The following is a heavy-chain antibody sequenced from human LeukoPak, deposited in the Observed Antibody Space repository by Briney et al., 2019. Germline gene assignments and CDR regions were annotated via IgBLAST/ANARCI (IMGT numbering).Heavy chain of an antibody. CDR2: IYYSGST. Sequence: TLSLTCTVSGGSISSGGYYWSWIRQHPGKGLEWIGYIYYSGSTYYNPSLKSRVTISVDTSKNQFSLKLSSVTAADTAVYYCATVVASRSWGFDYWGQGTLVTVSS. V-gene: IGHV4-31*03. CDR3: ATVVASRSWGFDY. J-gene: IGHJ4*02. D-gene: IGHD2-21*01. CDR1: GGSISSGGYY.